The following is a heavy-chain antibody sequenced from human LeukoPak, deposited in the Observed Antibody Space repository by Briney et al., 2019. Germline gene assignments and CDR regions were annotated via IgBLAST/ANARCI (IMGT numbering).Heavy chain of an antibody. CDR1: GFTFSSYW. J-gene: IGHJ4*02. CDR3: VRHVLRDVY. V-gene: IGHV3-7*01. CDR2: INQDGSGK. Sequence: GGSLRLSCAASGFTFSSYWMNWVRQAPGKGLEWVANINQDGSGKYYLDSVKGRFTISRDNAKNSVYLQMNSLRAEDTAVYYCVRHVLRDVYWGQGTLVTVSS.